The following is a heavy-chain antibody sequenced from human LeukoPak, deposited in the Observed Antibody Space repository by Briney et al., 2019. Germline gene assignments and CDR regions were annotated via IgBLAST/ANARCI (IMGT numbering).Heavy chain of an antibody. J-gene: IGHJ4*02. V-gene: IGHV4-39*01. CDR3: ARQRYYYGSGSYRPLDY. D-gene: IGHD3-10*01. Sequence: SETLSLTCTVSGGSISSSSYYWDWIRQPPGKVLEWIGSISYSGTTYYNPSLKSRVTISVDTSKNQFTLKLNSVTAADTAVYYCARQRYYYGSGSYRPLDYWGQGTLVTVSS. CDR2: ISYSGTT. CDR1: GGSISSSSYY.